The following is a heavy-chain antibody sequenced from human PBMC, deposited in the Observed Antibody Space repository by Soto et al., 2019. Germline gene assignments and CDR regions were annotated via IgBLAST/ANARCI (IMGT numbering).Heavy chain of an antibody. CDR3: ARDRQEYYGSGSYYKNYYYYYGMDV. Sequence: PGGSLRLSCAASGFTFSSYGMHWVRQAPGKGPEWVAVIWYDGSNKYYADSVKGRFTISRDNSKNTLYLQMNSLRAEDTAVYYCARDRQEYYGSGSYYKNYYYYYGMDVWGQGTTVTVSS. CDR1: GFTFSSYG. V-gene: IGHV3-33*01. CDR2: IWYDGSNK. J-gene: IGHJ6*02. D-gene: IGHD3-10*01.